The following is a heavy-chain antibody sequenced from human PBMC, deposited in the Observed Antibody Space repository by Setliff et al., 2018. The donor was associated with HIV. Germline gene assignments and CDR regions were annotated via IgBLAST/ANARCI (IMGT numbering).Heavy chain of an antibody. D-gene: IGHD1-26*01. J-gene: IGHJ4*02. V-gene: IGHV1-18*01. Sequence: ASVKVSCKASGHTFSDYGTSWMRQAPGQGFEWLGWINAYNGDTNYAPKFQGRVTMTRDKPTSTAYMELRSLRSDDTAMYYCGRDRGWDRRYFEYWGQGSLVTSPQ. CDR1: GHTFSDYG. CDR3: GRDRGWDRRYFEY. CDR2: INAYNGDT.